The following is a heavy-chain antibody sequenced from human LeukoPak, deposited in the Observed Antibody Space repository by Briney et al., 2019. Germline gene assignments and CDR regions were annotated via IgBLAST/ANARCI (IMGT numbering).Heavy chain of an antibody. V-gene: IGHV3-23*01. Sequence: PGGSLRLSCAASGYTFSSYAMGWVLQAPGKGLEWVSAIGGSGGSTYYADSVKGRFTISRDNSKNTLYLQMNSLRAEDTAVYYCAKETSMVVRAYFDYWGQGTLVTVSS. CDR2: IGGSGGST. CDR3: AKETSMVVRAYFDY. J-gene: IGHJ4*02. CDR1: GYTFSSYA. D-gene: IGHD2-15*01.